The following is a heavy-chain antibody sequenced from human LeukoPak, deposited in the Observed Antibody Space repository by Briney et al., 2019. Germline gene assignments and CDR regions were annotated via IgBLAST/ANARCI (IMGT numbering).Heavy chain of an antibody. V-gene: IGHV1-18*01. D-gene: IGHD3-22*01. CDR3: ARGPLRRYYYDSSNAFDI. J-gene: IGHJ3*02. Sequence: ASVKVSCKASGYTFTSYGISWVRQAPGQGLEWMGWISAYNGNTNYAQKLQGRVTMTTDTSTSTAYMELRSLRSDDTAVYYCARGPLRRYYYDSSNAFDIWGQGTMVTVSS. CDR1: GYTFTSYG. CDR2: ISAYNGNT.